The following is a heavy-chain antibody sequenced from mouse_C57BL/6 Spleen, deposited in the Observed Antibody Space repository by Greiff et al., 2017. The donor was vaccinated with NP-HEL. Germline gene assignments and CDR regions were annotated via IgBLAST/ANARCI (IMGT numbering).Heavy chain of an antibody. CDR1: GYTFTDYN. V-gene: IGHV1-18*01. CDR3: ARRGFTTVGGYYFDY. J-gene: IGHJ2*01. CDR2: INPNNGGT. Sequence: EVQVVESGPELVKPGASVKIPCKASGYTFTDYNMDWVKQSHGKSLEWIGDINPNNGGTIYNQKFKGKATLTVDKSSSTAYMELRSLTSEDTAVYYCARRGFTTVGGYYFDYWGQGTTLTVSS. D-gene: IGHD1-1*01.